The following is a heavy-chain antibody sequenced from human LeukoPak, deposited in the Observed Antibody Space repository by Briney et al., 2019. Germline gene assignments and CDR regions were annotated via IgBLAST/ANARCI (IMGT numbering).Heavy chain of an antibody. CDR1: GGSISSYY. D-gene: IGHD6-19*01. J-gene: IGHJ4*02. CDR2: IYYSGST. V-gene: IGHV4-59*08. Sequence: SETLSLTCTVSGGSISSYYWSWIRQPLGKGLEWIGYIYYSGSTNYNPSLKSRVTISVDTSKNQFSLKLSSVTAADTAVYYCAKSVQWDFDYWGQGTLVTVSS. CDR3: AKSVQWDFDY.